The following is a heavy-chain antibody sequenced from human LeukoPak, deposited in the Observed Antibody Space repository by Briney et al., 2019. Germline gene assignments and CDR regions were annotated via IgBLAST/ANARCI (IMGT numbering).Heavy chain of an antibody. J-gene: IGHJ4*02. CDR1: GFTFSSYA. CDR3: ARDLSHTFDY. V-gene: IGHV3-23*01. CDR2: ISGSGGST. Sequence: PGGSLRLSCAASGFTFSSYAVSWVRQASGKGLEWVSSISGSGGSTYSADFVKGRFTISRDNAKNTLYLQMNSLRAEDTAVYYCARDLSHTFDYWGQGTLVTVSS.